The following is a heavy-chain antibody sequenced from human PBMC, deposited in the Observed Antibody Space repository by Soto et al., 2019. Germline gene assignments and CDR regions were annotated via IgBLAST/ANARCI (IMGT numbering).Heavy chain of an antibody. CDR1: GVTFSSYA. CDR2: IIPIFGTA. D-gene: IGHD6-13*01. J-gene: IGHJ6*02. Sequence: SVKVSCKASGVTFSSYAISWVRQAPGQGLEWMGGIIPIFGTANYAQKFQGRVTITADKSTSTAYMELSSLRSEDTAVYYCARGNIAAVVSYYYYYGMDVWGQGTTVTVS. V-gene: IGHV1-69*06. CDR3: ARGNIAAVVSYYYYYGMDV.